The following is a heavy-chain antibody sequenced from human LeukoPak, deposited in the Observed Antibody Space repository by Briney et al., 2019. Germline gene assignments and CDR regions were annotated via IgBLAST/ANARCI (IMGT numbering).Heavy chain of an antibody. V-gene: IGHV3-23*01. CDR1: GFTFRNYA. D-gene: IGHD2-2*01. J-gene: IGHJ5*02. CDR2: IRESGHRT. CDR3: AKLGHCSSVSCYMNWFDP. Sequence: GSLRLSCAASGFTFRNYAMSWVRQAPGKGVEWVSGIRESGHRTYFAASVKGRFTISRDNSKSTLYLQMNSLRAEDTAIYYCAKLGHCSSVSCYMNWFDPWGQGTLVTVSS.